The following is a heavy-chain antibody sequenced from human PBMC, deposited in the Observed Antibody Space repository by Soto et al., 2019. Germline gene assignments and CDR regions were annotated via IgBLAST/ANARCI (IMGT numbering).Heavy chain of an antibody. CDR3: ARDGTDSLSRYYCMNF. CDR2: INPNSGGT. CDR1: GYTFTGYY. V-gene: IGHV1-2*02. D-gene: IGHD1-26*01. Sequence: ASVKVSCKASGYTFTGYYMHWVRQAPGQGLEWMGWINPNSGGTNYAQKFQGRVTMTRDTSISTAYMELSRLRSDDTAVYYCARDGTDSLSRYYCMNFWRQGTTVTVSS. J-gene: IGHJ6*02.